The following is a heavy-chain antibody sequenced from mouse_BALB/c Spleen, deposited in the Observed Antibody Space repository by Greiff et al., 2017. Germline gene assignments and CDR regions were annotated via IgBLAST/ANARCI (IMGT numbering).Heavy chain of an antibody. CDR2: IWAGGST. CDR3: ARDGGPFAMDY. V-gene: IGHV2-9*02. J-gene: IGHJ4*01. Sequence: VKLMESGPGLVAPSQSLSITCTVSGFSLTSYGVHWVRQPPGKGLEWLGVIWAGGSTNYNSALMSRLSISKDNSKSQVFLKMNSLQTDDTAMYYCARDGGPFAMDYWGQGTSVTVSS. CDR1: GFSLTSYG.